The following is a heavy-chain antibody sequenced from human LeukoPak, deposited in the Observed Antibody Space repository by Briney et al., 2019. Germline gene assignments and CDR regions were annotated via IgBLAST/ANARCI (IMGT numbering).Heavy chain of an antibody. Sequence: ASVTVSCKASGGTFSSYAISWVRQAPGQGLEWMGGIIPIFGTANYAQKFQGRVTITADESTSTAYMELSSLRPEDTAVYYCARDPAPGYDIPESQYYYYYGMDVWGQGTTVTVSS. CDR1: GGTFSSYA. J-gene: IGHJ6*02. CDR3: ARDPAPGYDIPESQYYYYYGMDV. V-gene: IGHV1-69*13. D-gene: IGHD3-9*01. CDR2: IIPIFGTA.